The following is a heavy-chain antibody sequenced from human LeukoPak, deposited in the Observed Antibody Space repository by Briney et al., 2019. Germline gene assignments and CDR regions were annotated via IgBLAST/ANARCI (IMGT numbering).Heavy chain of an antibody. Sequence: GGSLRLSCAASGFTFSSSWMTWVRQAPGKGLEWVASINQDGGEIHYVDSVKGRFTISRDNAENSLYLQMNSLTAEDTAVHYCVRAHHPGGWFDSWGQGTLVTVSS. CDR3: VRAHHPGGWFDS. CDR2: INQDGGEI. V-gene: IGHV3-7*04. J-gene: IGHJ5*01. D-gene: IGHD3-10*01. CDR1: GFTFSSSW.